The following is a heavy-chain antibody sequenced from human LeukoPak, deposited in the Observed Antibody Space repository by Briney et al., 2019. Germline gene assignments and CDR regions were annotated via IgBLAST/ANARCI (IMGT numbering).Heavy chain of an antibody. D-gene: IGHD4-17*01. CDR2: IRYDASNK. J-gene: IGHJ4*02. V-gene: IGHV3-30*02. Sequence: AGSLRLSCAASGFTFSSYGMHWLRQAPGKGLEWVAYIRYDASNKYYADSVKGRFTISRGNSKNTLYLQMNSLRAEDTAVYYCAKDEVGGDYRFDYWGQGILVTVSS. CDR1: GFTFSSYG. CDR3: AKDEVGGDYRFDY.